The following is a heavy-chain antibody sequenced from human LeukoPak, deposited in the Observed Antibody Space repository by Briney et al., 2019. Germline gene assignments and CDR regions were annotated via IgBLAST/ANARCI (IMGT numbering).Heavy chain of an antibody. CDR1: GGTFSSYA. CDR3: ARSRNYGGKLGGPLYFDY. J-gene: IGHJ4*02. Sequence: SVKVSCKASGGTFSSYAISWVRQAPGQGLEWMGGIMPIFCTANYEQKFQGRVAITTDESTSTAYMELSSLRSEDTAVYYCARSRNYGGKLGGPLYFDYWGQGTLVTVSS. D-gene: IGHD4-23*01. CDR2: IMPIFCTA. V-gene: IGHV1-69*05.